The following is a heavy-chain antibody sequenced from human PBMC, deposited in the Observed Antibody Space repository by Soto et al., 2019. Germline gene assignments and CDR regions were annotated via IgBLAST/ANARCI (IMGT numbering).Heavy chain of an antibody. CDR2: ISGSGGST. J-gene: IGHJ6*01. Sequence: EVQLLESGGGLVQPGGSLRLSCAASGFTFSSYAMSWVRQAPGKGLEWVSAISGSGGSTYYADSVKGRFTISRDNSKNTLYLQMSSLRAEVTVVYYCAKGGYDFWSGKTCPYYYYGMDVWGQGTTVSVSS. D-gene: IGHD3-3*01. CDR3: AKGGYDFWSGKTCPYYYYGMDV. CDR1: GFTFSSYA. V-gene: IGHV3-23*01.